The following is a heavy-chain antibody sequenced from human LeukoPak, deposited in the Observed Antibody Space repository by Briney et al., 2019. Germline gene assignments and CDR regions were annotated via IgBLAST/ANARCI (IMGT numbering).Heavy chain of an antibody. Sequence: GGSLRLSCAASGFTFSSYAMHWVRQAPGKGLEWVAVISYDGSNKYYADSVKGRFTISRDNSKNTLYLQMNSLGAEDTAVYYCAHGSMYQLDYWGQGTLVTVSS. CDR2: ISYDGSNK. CDR1: GFTFSSYA. D-gene: IGHD2-2*01. CDR3: AHGSMYQLDY. V-gene: IGHV3-30*04. J-gene: IGHJ4*02.